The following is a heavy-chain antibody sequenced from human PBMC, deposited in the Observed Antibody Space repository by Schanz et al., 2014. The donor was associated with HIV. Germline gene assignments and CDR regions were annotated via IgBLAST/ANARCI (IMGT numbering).Heavy chain of an antibody. J-gene: IGHJ4*02. D-gene: IGHD1-7*01. V-gene: IGHV3-23*01. Sequence: EVQLLESGGGLVQPGGSLRLSCAASGFTFSNNAMSWVRQAPGKGLEWVSAISSSAASTYYADSVKGRFTISRDTSKNTLYLQMNSLRAEDTAVYYCAKDWLVGTTPYYFDCWGQGTLVTVSS. CDR2: ISSSAAST. CDR1: GFTFSNNA. CDR3: AKDWLVGTTPYYFDC.